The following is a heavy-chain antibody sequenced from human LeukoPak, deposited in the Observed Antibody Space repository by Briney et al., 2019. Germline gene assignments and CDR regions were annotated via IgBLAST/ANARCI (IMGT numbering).Heavy chain of an antibody. CDR1: GGIFSDYA. CDR3: ARNRVVITTYDAFDI. D-gene: IGHD3-22*01. V-gene: IGHV1-2*02. CDR2: INPNSGGT. J-gene: IGHJ3*02. Sequence: ASVKVSCKASGGIFSDYALNWVRQAPGQGLEWMGWINPNSGGTNYAQKFQGRVTMTRDTSISTAYMELSRLRSDDTAVYYCARNRVVITTYDAFDIWGQGTMVTVSS.